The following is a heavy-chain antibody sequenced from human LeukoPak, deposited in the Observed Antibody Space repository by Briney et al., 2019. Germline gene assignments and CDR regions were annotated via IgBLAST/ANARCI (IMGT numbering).Heavy chain of an antibody. J-gene: IGHJ3*02. Sequence: ASVKVSCKASGYTYNSYGINWVRQAPGQGLEWMGWISGYNTNTNYAHKLQGRVTMTTDTSTSTAYMELSSLRSEDTAVYYCARGGGGIQLWHMVDAFDIWGQGTMVTVSS. CDR2: ISGYNTNT. V-gene: IGHV1-18*01. D-gene: IGHD5-18*01. CDR1: GYTYNSYG. CDR3: ARGGGGIQLWHMVDAFDI.